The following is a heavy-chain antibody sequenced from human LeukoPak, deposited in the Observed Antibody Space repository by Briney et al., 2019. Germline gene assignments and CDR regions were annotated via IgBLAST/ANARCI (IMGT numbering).Heavy chain of an antibody. CDR2: IKQDGSEK. CDR1: GFTFSSYW. J-gene: IGHJ4*02. CDR3: ARDRRTTVTMTDC. D-gene: IGHD4-17*01. V-gene: IGHV3-7*01. Sequence: GGSLRLSCAASGFTFSSYWMSWVRQAPGKGLEWVANIKQDGSEKYYVDSVKGRFTISRDNAKNSLYLQMNSLRAEDTAVYYCARDRRTTVTMTDCWGQGTLVTVSS.